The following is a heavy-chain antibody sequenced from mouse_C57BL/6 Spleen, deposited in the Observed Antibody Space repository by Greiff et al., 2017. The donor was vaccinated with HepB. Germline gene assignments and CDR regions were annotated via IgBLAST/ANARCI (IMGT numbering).Heavy chain of an antibody. J-gene: IGHJ4*01. CDR3: ARNGGWLLLYAMDY. V-gene: IGHV2-2*01. CDR1: GFSLTSYG. CDR2: IWSGGSS. D-gene: IGHD2-3*01. Sequence: QVHVKQSGPGLVQPSQSLSITCTVSGFSLTSYGVHWVRQSPGKGLEWLGVIWSGGSSDYNAAFISRLSISKDNSKSQVFFKMNSLQADDTAIYYCARNGGWLLLYAMDYWGQGTSVTVSS.